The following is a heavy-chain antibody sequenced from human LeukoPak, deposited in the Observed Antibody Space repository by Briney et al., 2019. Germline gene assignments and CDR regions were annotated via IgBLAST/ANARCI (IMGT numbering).Heavy chain of an antibody. V-gene: IGHV3-30*18. CDR3: AKDPKQRPGVDAFDI. Sequence: GRSLRLSCAASGFTFSSYGMHWVRQAPGKGLEWVAVISYDGSNKYYADSVKGRFTISRDNSKNTLYLQMNSLRAEDTAVYYCAKDPKQRPGVDAFDIWGQGTMVTVSS. CDR2: ISYDGSNK. CDR1: GFTFSSYG. J-gene: IGHJ3*02. D-gene: IGHD1/OR15-1a*01.